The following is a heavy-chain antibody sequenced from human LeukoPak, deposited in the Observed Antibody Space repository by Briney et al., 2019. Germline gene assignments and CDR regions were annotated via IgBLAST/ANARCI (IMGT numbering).Heavy chain of an antibody. CDR2: MNPNSGNT. D-gene: IGHD3-22*01. CDR1: GYTFTSYD. CDR3: ARGGPTTYYYDSSGPNDY. V-gene: IGHV1-8*01. Sequence: ASVKVSCKASGYTFTSYDINWVRQATGQGLEWMGWMNPNSGNTDYAQKFQGRVTMTRNTSISTAYMELSSLRSEDTAVYYCARGGPTTYYYDSSGPNDYWGQGTLVTVSS. J-gene: IGHJ4*02.